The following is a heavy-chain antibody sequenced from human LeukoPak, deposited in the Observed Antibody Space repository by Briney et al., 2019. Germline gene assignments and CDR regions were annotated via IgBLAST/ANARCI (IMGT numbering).Heavy chain of an antibody. CDR3: ARGRTTYYSDSVGYYRDAFDI. J-gene: IGHJ3*02. CDR2: IYYSGIT. CDR1: GASISTYC. D-gene: IGHD3-22*01. Sequence: SETLSLTCTVSGASISTYCWSWIRQPPGKGLEWIGYIYYSGITNYNPSLKSPVTISVDTSKNQFSLKLSSVTAADTAMYYCARGRTTYYSDSVGYYRDAFDIWGQGTMVTVSS. V-gene: IGHV4-59*01.